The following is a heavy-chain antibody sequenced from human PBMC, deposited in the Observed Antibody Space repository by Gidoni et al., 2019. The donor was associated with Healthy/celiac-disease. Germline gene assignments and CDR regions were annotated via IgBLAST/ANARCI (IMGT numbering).Heavy chain of an antibody. Sequence: EVQLVESGGGLVQPGRSLRLSCEASGFTFDDYAMHWVRQAPGKGLEWVSGISWNSGSIGYADSVKGRFTISRDNAKNSLCLQMNSLRAEDTALYYCAKSTGTYFDYWGQGTLVTVSS. CDR3: AKSTGTYFDY. V-gene: IGHV3-9*01. D-gene: IGHD1-1*01. CDR1: GFTFDDYA. J-gene: IGHJ4*02. CDR2: ISWNSGSI.